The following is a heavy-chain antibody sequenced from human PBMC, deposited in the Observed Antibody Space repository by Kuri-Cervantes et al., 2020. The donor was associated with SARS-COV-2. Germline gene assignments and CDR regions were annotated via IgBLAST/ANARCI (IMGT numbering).Heavy chain of an antibody. Sequence: GSLRLSCAVYGGSFSGYYWSWIRQPPGKGLEWIGEINHSGSTNYNPSLKSRVTISVDTSKNQFSLKLSSVTAEDTAVYYCARGTGTTYDAIDIWGRGTMVTVSS. CDR3: ARGTGTTYDAIDI. J-gene: IGHJ3*02. CDR2: INHSGST. V-gene: IGHV4-34*01. CDR1: GGSFSGYY. D-gene: IGHD1-7*01.